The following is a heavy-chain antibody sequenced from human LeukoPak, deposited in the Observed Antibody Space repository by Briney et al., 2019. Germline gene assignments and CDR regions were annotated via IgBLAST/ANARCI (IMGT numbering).Heavy chain of an antibody. J-gene: IGHJ3*02. CDR1: GFTFSSYG. CDR2: ISYDGSNK. D-gene: IGHD4-17*01. Sequence: GGSLRLSCAASGFTFSSYGMHWVRQAPGKGLEWVAVISYDGSNKYYRDSVKGRFTISRDNSKNTLYLQMNSLRAEDTAVYYCARAHYGDAGFDIWGQGTVVTVSS. CDR3: ARAHYGDAGFDI. V-gene: IGHV3-30*03.